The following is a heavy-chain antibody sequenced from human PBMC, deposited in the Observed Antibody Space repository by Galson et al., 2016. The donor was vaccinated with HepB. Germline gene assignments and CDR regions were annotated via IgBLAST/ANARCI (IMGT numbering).Heavy chain of an antibody. Sequence: SLRLSCAASGFDFRSYAMNWVRQAPGKGLEWVAVISYDGSHKYYAASVKGRFTISRDNSKNTLSLQMNSLRAEDTAVYYCAKNDILAGYSAFDYWGQGTLVTVSS. CDR1: GFDFRSYA. CDR2: ISYDGSHK. D-gene: IGHD3-9*01. J-gene: IGHJ4*02. V-gene: IGHV3-30*18. CDR3: AKNDILAGYSAFDY.